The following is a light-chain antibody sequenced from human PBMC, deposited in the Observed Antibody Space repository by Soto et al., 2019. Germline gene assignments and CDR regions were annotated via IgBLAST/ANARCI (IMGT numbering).Light chain of an antibody. Sequence: EFVLTQSPGTLSLSPGERATLSCRASRSVSTGYLAWYQQKPGQAPRILIYGASTRATGIPDRFSGSGSGTDFTLTISRLEPEDFAVYYCQQYGSSPPLTFGGGTKVEIK. CDR3: QQYGSSPPLT. V-gene: IGKV3-20*01. J-gene: IGKJ4*01. CDR1: RSVSTGY. CDR2: GAS.